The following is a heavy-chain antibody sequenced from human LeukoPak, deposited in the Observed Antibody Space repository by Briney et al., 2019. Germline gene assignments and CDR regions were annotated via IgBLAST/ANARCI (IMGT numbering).Heavy chain of an antibody. CDR2: IYSGGRT. V-gene: IGHV3-66*01. CDR3: ARGSRVLRYFDWSGTYY. J-gene: IGHJ4*02. D-gene: IGHD3-9*01. Sequence: PGGSLRLSCAVSGFIVSSNYMTWVRQAPGKGLEWVSVIYSGGRTYYADSVKGRFTTSRDNSKNTLYLQMNSLRAEDTAVYYCARGSRVLRYFDWSGTYYWGQGTLVTVSS. CDR1: GFIVSSNY.